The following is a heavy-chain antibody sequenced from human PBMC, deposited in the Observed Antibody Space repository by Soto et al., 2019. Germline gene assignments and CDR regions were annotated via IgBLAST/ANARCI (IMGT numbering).Heavy chain of an antibody. CDR3: AKGSVTYYYEY. J-gene: IGHJ4*02. D-gene: IGHD6-19*01. V-gene: IGHV3-23*01. Sequence: PGGSLALACAVSGFTLGSFCMSWGRHPRGKGQEWGSSISTGGATYYPDSVKGRFAISRDSSKNTVYLQMISLRVEDTAVYYCAKGSVTYYYEYWGQGTLVTVSS. CDR1: GFTLGSFC. CDR2: ISTGGAT.